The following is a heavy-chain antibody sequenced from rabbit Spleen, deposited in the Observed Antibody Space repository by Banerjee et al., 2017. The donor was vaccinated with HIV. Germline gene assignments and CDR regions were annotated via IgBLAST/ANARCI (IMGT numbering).Heavy chain of an antibody. CDR2: INASTGKP. J-gene: IGHJ4*01. V-gene: IGHV1S45*01. CDR3: ARDLIGVIGWNFNL. Sequence: QEQLVESGGGLVQPEGSLTLTCKASGFSFSDRDVMCWVRQAPGKGLEWIACINASTGKPVYATWAKGRFTISRTSSTTVTLQMTSLTAADTATYFCARDLIGVIGWNFNLWGQGTLVTV. CDR1: GFSFSDRDV. D-gene: IGHD1-1*01.